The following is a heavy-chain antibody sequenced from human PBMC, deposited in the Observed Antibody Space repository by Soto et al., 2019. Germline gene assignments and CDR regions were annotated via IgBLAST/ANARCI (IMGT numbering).Heavy chain of an antibody. V-gene: IGHV3-15*07. J-gene: IGHJ4*02. CDR1: GFTFSNAW. CDR2: IKSKTDGGTT. CDR3: TTDLTEMATKSPGFDY. D-gene: IGHD5-12*01. Sequence: TGGSLRLSCAASGFTFSNAWMNWVRQAPGKGLEWVGRIKSKTDGGTTDYAAPVKGRFTISRDDSKNTLYLQMNSLKTEDTAVYYCTTDLTEMATKSPGFDYWGQGTLVTVSS.